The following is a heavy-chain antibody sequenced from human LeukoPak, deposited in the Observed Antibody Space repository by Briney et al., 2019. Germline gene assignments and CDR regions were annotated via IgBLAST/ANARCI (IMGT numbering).Heavy chain of an antibody. CDR1: GGSISRGGYS. V-gene: IGHV4-30-2*01. Sequence: PSETLSLTCAVSGGSISRGGYSWSWIRQPPGKGLEWIGYIYHSGCTYYNPSLKSRVTISVDRSKNQFSLKLSSVTDADTAVYYCASGYCSSTSCPYFDYWGQGTLVTVSS. CDR3: ASGYCSSTSCPYFDY. J-gene: IGHJ4*02. CDR2: IYHSGCT. D-gene: IGHD2-2*01.